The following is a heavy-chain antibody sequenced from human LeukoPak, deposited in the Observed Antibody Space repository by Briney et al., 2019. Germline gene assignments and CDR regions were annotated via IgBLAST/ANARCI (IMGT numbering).Heavy chain of an antibody. Sequence: SSETLSLTCTVSGGSISSSSYYWGWIRQPPGRGLEWIGNIYYSGSTYYNPSLKSRVTISVDTSKNHFSLKLSSVTAADTAVYYCAREGGYSYGDAPLHFDYWGQGTLVTVSS. D-gene: IGHD5-18*01. CDR3: AREGGYSYGDAPLHFDY. J-gene: IGHJ4*02. V-gene: IGHV4-39*07. CDR1: GGSISSSSYY. CDR2: IYYSGST.